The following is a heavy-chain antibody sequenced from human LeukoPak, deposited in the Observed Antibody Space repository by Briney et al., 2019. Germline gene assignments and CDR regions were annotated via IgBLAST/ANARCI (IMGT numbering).Heavy chain of an antibody. V-gene: IGHV4-59*08. CDR3: ARRAYGSGSFNRYYFDY. J-gene: IGHJ4*02. Sequence: SETLSLTCTVSGGSISNYYWSWIRQPPGKGLEWNGYIYYSGSTNYNPSLKSRVTISVDTSKNQFSLKLNSVTAADTAVYYCARRAYGSGSFNRYYFDYWGQGTLVAVSS. CDR2: IYYSGST. D-gene: IGHD3-10*01. CDR1: GGSISNYY.